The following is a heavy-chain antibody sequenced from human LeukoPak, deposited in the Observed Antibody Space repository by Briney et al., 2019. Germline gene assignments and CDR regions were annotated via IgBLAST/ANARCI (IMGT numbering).Heavy chain of an antibody. J-gene: IGHJ4*02. CDR2: ISYDGTKT. V-gene: IGHV3-30*18. Sequence: GGSLRLSCAASEFTFSRYAMHWVRKAPGKGLEWLAIISYDGTKTYYADSVKGRFTISRDNSKNILYLQMNSPRTEDTGLYYCAKDNGKWDFLAPFDHWGQGAHVIVS. D-gene: IGHD1-14*01. CDR1: EFTFSRYA. CDR3: AKDNGKWDFLAPFDH.